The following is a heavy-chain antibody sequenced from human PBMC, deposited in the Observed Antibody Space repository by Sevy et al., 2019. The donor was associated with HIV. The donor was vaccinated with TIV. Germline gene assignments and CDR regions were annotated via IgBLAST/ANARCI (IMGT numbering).Heavy chain of an antibody. J-gene: IGHJ4*02. CDR2: IYSDGST. Sequence: GGSLRLSCAASGFSVNSNYMTWVRQAPGKGLDWVSIIYSDGSTKYADALKGRFTISRDNSKNTMYLQMNSLRVEDTDVYYCARGGTIFGLVRHDFDYWGQGTLVTVSS. V-gene: IGHV3-66*01. CDR1: GFSVNSNY. CDR3: ARGGTIFGLVRHDFDY. D-gene: IGHD3-3*01.